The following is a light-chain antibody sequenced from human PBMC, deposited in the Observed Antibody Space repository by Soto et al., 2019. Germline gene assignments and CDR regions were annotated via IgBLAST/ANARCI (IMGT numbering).Light chain of an antibody. CDR2: EVD. V-gene: IGLV2-23*02. Sequence: QSVLAQPASVSGSPGQSITISCTGTASDIGFYDYVSWYQQHPGKAPRLVIYEVDHRPSGVSSRFSGSKSGNTASLTISGLQAEDEADYYCCSYAGSSTYVFGTGTKLTVL. CDR3: CSYAGSSTYV. CDR1: ASDIGFYDY. J-gene: IGLJ1*01.